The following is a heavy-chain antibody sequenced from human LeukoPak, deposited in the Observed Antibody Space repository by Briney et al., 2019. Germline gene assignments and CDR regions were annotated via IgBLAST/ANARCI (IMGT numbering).Heavy chain of an antibody. D-gene: IGHD3-10*01. CDR3: AKDHYYGSGSYYDDNYMDV. J-gene: IGHJ6*03. V-gene: IGHV3-30*02. CDR1: GFTFSSYG. Sequence: GGSLRLSCAASGFTFSSYGMHWVRQAPGKGLEWVAFIRYDGSNKYDADSVKGRFTISRDNSKNTLYLQMNSLRVEDTAVYYCAKDHYYGSGSYYDDNYMDVWGKGTTVTISS. CDR2: IRYDGSNK.